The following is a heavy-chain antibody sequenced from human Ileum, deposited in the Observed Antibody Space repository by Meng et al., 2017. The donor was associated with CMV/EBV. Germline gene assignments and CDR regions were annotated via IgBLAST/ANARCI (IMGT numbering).Heavy chain of an antibody. CDR1: GYTFTDHN. D-gene: IGHD7-27*01. CDR2: ISLGNGQT. J-gene: IGHJ4*02. CDR3: ARDVWGFDY. Sequence: QVHLLQSGAEWKKPGASVKISCKTSGYTFTDHNIGWVRQAPGQGLEWVGWISLGNGQTVYGHKVQGRVTVTTDTSTSTAYMELRSLRSDDTAMYYCARDVWGFDYWGQGTLVTVSS. V-gene: IGHV1-18*04.